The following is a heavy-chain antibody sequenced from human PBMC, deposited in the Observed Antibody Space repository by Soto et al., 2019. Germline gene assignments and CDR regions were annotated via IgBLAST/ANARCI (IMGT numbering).Heavy chain of an antibody. CDR3: ARDRAITGYYFFGMDV. J-gene: IGHJ6*02. V-gene: IGHV3-53*01. CDR2: IYSDGKT. Sequence: EVQLVESGGGLIQPGGSLRLSCAASGFSVSSNYMSWVRQTPGKGLEWVSIIYSDGKTYYTDSVMGRFTISRDTSKNTLYLEMNSLSAEDTAVYYCARDRAITGYYFFGMDVWGQGTTVTVSS. D-gene: IGHD3-10*01. CDR1: GFSVSSNY.